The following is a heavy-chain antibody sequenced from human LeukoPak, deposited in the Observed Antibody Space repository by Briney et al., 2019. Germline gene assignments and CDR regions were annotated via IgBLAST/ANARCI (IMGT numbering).Heavy chain of an antibody. Sequence: ASVKVSCKASGYTFINYGIIWVRQAPGQGLEWMGWISTYNGNTNYAQKLQGRVTMTTDTSTITAYMEVRSLRSDDTAVYYCARLGLTNGGFDWFDPWGQGTLVTVSS. CDR2: ISTYNGNT. J-gene: IGHJ5*02. D-gene: IGHD3-16*01. CDR1: GYTFINYG. CDR3: ARLGLTNGGFDWFDP. V-gene: IGHV1-18*01.